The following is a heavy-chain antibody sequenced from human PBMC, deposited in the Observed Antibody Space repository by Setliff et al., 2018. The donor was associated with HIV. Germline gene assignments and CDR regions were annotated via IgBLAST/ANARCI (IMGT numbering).Heavy chain of an antibody. CDR3: ARETSSSWFDY. D-gene: IGHD6-13*01. V-gene: IGHV4-4*08. J-gene: IGHJ4*02. CDR1: GGSISNYY. CDR2: ISSSGRT. Sequence: LSLTCTVSGGSISNYYWSWIRQPPGKGLEWIGYISSSGRTSYNPSLKSRVTMSLDTSKNQYSLKVNSVTAADTAAYYCARETSSSWFDYWGQGSLVTVSS.